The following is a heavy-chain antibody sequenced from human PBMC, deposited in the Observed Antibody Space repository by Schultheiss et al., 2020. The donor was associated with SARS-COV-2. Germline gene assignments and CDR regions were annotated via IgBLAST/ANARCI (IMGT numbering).Heavy chain of an antibody. CDR3: AKNEADILTDYDY. V-gene: IGHV3-7*03. CDR1: GFTFSNFA. J-gene: IGHJ4*02. Sequence: GGSLRLSCSASGFTFSNFAMHWVRQAPGKGMEWLANINQDGSQKYYVDSVRGRFTISRDNSKNTLYLQVNSLRAEDTAVYYCAKNEADILTDYDYWGQGTLVTVSS. D-gene: IGHD3-9*01. CDR2: INQDGSQK.